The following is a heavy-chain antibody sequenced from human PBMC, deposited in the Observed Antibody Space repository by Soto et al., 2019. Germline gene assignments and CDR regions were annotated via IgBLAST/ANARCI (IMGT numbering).Heavy chain of an antibody. CDR2: ISWNSGSI. Sequence: SLRLSCAASGFTFDDYAMHWVRQAPGKGLEWVSGISWNSGSIGYADSVKGRFTISRDNAKNSLYLQMNSLRAEDTALYYCAKDIAAYDSTFDYWGQGTLVTVSS. J-gene: IGHJ4*02. CDR3: AKDIAAYDSTFDY. V-gene: IGHV3-9*01. D-gene: IGHD3-9*01. CDR1: GFTFDDYA.